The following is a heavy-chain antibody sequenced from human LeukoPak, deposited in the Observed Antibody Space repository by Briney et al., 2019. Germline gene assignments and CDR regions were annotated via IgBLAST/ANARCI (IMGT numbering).Heavy chain of an antibody. Sequence: GGSLRLSCAASGFTFSNFAMSWVRQTPGTGLAWLSAISPDGNYIYYADSVKGRFTISRDNSKNTLYLQMNSLRAEDTAVYYCARGYFDCWGQGTLVTVSS. D-gene: IGHD6-13*01. CDR3: ARGYFDC. J-gene: IGHJ4*02. CDR2: ISPDGNYI. CDR1: GFTFSNFA. V-gene: IGHV3-23*01.